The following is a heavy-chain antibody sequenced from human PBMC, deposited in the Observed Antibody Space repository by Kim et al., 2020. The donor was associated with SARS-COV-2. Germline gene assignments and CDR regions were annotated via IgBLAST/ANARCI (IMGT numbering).Heavy chain of an antibody. CDR2: VHPGDSQT. CDR1: GYTFTNYW. V-gene: IGHV5-51*01. D-gene: IGHD1-26*01. J-gene: IGHJ6*02. CDR3: ARRRSRAHQYYGMDV. Sequence: GESLKISCKGSGYTFTNYWIGWVRQMPGKGLEWMGIVHPGDSQTKYSPSFQGQVNISVDKSISAAFLQWSSLKASDTAIYYCARRRSRAHQYYGMDVWGQGTTVTFSS.